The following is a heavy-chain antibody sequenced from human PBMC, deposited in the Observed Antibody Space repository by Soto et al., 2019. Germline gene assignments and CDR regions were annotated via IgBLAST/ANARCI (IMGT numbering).Heavy chain of an antibody. D-gene: IGHD6-19*01. J-gene: IGHJ4*02. V-gene: IGHV3-11*05. CDR2: ISSSGTSA. Sequence: QVQLEESGGGLVKPGGSLRLSCAASGFTFSAVYMSWIRQAPNKGLEYISYISSSGTSANYADSVKGRFTISRDNAKNSLYLKINSLRAEDTAVYYCARDRGAVTGQYFDYWGQGALVTGSS. CDR3: ARDRGAVTGQYFDY. CDR1: GFTFSAVY.